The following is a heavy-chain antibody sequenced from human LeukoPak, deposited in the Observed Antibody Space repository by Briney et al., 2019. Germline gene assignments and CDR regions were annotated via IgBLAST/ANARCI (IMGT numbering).Heavy chain of an antibody. Sequence: GASVKVSCKASGYTFTGYYMHWVRQAPGQGLEWMGRIIPILGIANYAQKFQGRVTITADKSTSTAYLELSSLRSEDTAVYYCARDEYCSGGSCYSDYWGQGTLVTVSS. J-gene: IGHJ4*02. V-gene: IGHV1-69*04. CDR1: GYTFTGYY. CDR3: ARDEYCSGGSCYSDY. D-gene: IGHD2-15*01. CDR2: IIPILGIA.